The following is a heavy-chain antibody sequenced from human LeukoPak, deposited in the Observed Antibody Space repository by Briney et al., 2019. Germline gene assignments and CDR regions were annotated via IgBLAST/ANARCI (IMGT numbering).Heavy chain of an antibody. CDR1: GGSVSSGSYY. D-gene: IGHD2-21*02. CDR3: ARMTRNWFDP. J-gene: IGHJ5*02. Sequence: SQTLSLTCTVSGGSVSSGSYYWSWIRQPPGKGLEWIGYIYYSGSTNYNPSLKSRVTISVDTSKNQFSLKLSSVTAADRAVYYCARMTRNWFDPWGQGTLVTVSS. V-gene: IGHV4-61*01. CDR2: IYYSGST.